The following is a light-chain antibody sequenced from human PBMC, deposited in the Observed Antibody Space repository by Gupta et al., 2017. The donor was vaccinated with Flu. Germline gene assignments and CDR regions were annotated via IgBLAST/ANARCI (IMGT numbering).Light chain of an antibody. Sequence: VALGQTVRITCQGDSLRSYYASWYQQKPGQAPVLVIYGKNNRPSGIPDRFSGSSSGNTASLTITGAQGEDEADYYCNSRDSSGNRVFGGGTKLTVL. V-gene: IGLV3-19*01. CDR3: NSRDSSGNRV. CDR1: SLRSYY. CDR2: GKN. J-gene: IGLJ3*02.